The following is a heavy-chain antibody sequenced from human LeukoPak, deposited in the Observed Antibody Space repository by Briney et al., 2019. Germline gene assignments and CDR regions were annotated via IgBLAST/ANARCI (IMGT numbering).Heavy chain of an antibody. J-gene: IGHJ4*02. Sequence: GGSLRLSCVASGFTFGSDWMSWVRQAPGKGPEWVASIKQDGGEIYYVESVKGRFTISRDNARNSLYLQMNSLRVEDTAVYYCAREWNWGQGSLVTVSS. V-gene: IGHV3-7*01. CDR1: GFTFGSDW. CDR2: IKQDGGEI. CDR3: AREWN.